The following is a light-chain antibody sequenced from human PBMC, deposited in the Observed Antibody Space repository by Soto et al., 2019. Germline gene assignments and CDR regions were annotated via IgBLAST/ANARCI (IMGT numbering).Light chain of an antibody. V-gene: IGKV1D-12*01. CDR1: QAISSW. CDR2: AAS. Sequence: DLQMTQSPSSVSASVGDRVTITCRASQAISSWLAWYQQKPGKAPKLLIYAASRLQSGVPSRFSGSGSGTAFTLTISSLQPEDFATYYCQQANSFPHTFGPGTKVDIK. J-gene: IGKJ3*01. CDR3: QQANSFPHT.